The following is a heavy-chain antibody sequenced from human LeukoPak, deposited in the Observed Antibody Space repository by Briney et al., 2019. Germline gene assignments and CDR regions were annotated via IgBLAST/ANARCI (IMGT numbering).Heavy chain of an antibody. J-gene: IGHJ4*02. Sequence: GGSLRLSCAAAGFTFSSYAMHWVRQAPGKGLEWVAVISYDGSNKYYADSVKGRFTISRDNSKNTLYLQMNSLRAEDTAVYYCAKGVRCSGGSCYFDYWGQGTLVTVSS. V-gene: IGHV3-30-3*01. D-gene: IGHD2-15*01. CDR1: GFTFSSYA. CDR3: AKGVRCSGGSCYFDY. CDR2: ISYDGSNK.